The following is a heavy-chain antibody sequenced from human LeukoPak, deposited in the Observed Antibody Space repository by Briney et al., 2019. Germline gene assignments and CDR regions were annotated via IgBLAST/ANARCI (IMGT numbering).Heavy chain of an antibody. J-gene: IGHJ4*02. Sequence: GGSLRLSCTASGFTFSSYWMSWVRQAPGKGLEWVANIKQDGSEKYYVDSVEGRFTISRDNAKNSLYLQMNSLRAEDTAVYYCTRGVPSGVDYFDYWGQGTLVTVSP. CDR2: IKQDGSEK. CDR1: GFTFSSYW. CDR3: TRGVPSGVDYFDY. D-gene: IGHD6-19*01. V-gene: IGHV3-7*01.